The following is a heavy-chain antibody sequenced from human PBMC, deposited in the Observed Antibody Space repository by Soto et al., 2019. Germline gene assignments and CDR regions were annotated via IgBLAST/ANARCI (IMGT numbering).Heavy chain of an antibody. CDR2: ISWNSGNI. V-gene: IGHV3-9*01. CDR3: AKARCAYWGLDGY. CDR1: GFTFDDYA. D-gene: IGHD3-16*01. Sequence: EVQLVESGGGLVQPGRSLRLSCAASGFTFDDYAMHWVRQAPGKGLEWVSGISWNSGNIYYADSVKGRFTISRDNAKNSLYLQMKSLRTEDKALYYCAKARCAYWGLDGYWGQGTLVTVSS. J-gene: IGHJ4*02.